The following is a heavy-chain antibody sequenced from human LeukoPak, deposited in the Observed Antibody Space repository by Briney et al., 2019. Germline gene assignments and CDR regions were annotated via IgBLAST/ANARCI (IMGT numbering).Heavy chain of an antibody. V-gene: IGHV3-23*01. D-gene: IGHD3-10*01. CDR3: AKVPKLLWFGELIFYFDY. J-gene: IGHJ4*02. CDR1: GFTFSSYA. CDR2: ISGSSGST. Sequence: PPGGSLRLSCAASGFTFSSYAMSWVRQAPGKGLEWVSAISGSSGSTYYADSVKGRFTISRDNSKNTLYLQMNSLRAEDTAVYYCAKVPKLLWFGELIFYFDYWGQGTLVTVSS.